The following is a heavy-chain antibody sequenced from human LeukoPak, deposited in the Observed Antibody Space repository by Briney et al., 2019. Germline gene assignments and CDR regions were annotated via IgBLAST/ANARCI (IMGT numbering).Heavy chain of an antibody. D-gene: IGHD6-6*01. CDR2: IIPILGIA. V-gene: IGHV1-69*04. Sequence: ASVRVSCKASGGTFSSYTISWVRQAPGQGLEWMGRIIPILGIANYAQKFQGRVTITADKSTSTAYMELSSLRSEDTAVYYCARDFGGRIAAPLGRHWFDPWSQGTLVTVSS. J-gene: IGHJ5*02. CDR1: GGTFSSYT. CDR3: ARDFGGRIAAPLGRHWFDP.